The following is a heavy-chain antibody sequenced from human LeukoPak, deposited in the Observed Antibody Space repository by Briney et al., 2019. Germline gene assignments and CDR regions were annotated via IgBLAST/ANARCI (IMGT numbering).Heavy chain of an antibody. Sequence: ASVKVSCKASAYTFTSYGISWVRQAPGQGLEWMGWINAYNGNTNYAQKLQGRVTVTTDTSKSTAYMELRSLRSDDTAVYYCARDRAAGTSNKIDYWGQGTLVTGSS. CDR2: INAYNGNT. D-gene: IGHD6-13*01. CDR3: ARDRAAGTSNKIDY. CDR1: AYTFTSYG. J-gene: IGHJ4*02. V-gene: IGHV1-18*01.